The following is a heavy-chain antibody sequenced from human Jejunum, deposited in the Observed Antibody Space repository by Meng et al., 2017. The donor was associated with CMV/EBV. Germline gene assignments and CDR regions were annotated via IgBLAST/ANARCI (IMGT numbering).Heavy chain of an antibody. CDR2: INYSGTT. V-gene: IGHV4-30-4*08. D-gene: IGHD3-3*01. CDR3: ARDPYDFWRDFLTRGWFDP. J-gene: IGHJ5*02. CDR1: GDYY. Sequence: GDYYWNWVRQAPGKGLEWIWCINYSGTTYYKPSLRSRVTISVDTSKNQFSLKMSSVTAADTAVYYCARDPYDFWRDFLTRGWFDPWGQGTLVTVSS.